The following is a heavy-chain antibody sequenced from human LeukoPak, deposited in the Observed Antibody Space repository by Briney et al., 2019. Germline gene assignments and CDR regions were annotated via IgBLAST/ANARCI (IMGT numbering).Heavy chain of an antibody. CDR1: GYTFTSYG. J-gene: IGHJ4*02. D-gene: IGHD6-13*01. CDR3: ARGFRYSSSWNLFDY. Sequence: ASMKVSCKASGYTFTSYGISWVRQAPGQGLEWMGWISAYNGNTNYVQKLQGRVTMTTDTSTSTAYMELRSLRSDDTAVYYCARGFRYSSSWNLFDYWGQGTLVTVSS. CDR2: ISAYNGNT. V-gene: IGHV1-18*01.